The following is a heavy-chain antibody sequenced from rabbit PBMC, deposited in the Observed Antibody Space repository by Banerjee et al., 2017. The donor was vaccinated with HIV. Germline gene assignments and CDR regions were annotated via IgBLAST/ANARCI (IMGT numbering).Heavy chain of an antibody. CDR1: GFSFSSNW. CDR3: ARNYVNAFDP. D-gene: IGHD1-1*01. Sequence: QSLEESGGDLVKPGASLTLTCTVSGFSFSSNWICWVRQAPGKGLEWIACIYAGSSGSTYYASWAKGRFTISKTSSTTVTLQMTSLTAADTATYFCARNYVNAFDPWGPGTLVTVS. V-gene: IGHV1S40*01. J-gene: IGHJ2*01. CDR2: IYAGSSGST.